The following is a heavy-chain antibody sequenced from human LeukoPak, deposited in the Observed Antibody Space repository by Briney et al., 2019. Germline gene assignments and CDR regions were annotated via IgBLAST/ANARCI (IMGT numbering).Heavy chain of an antibody. CDR1: GFTFSSYG. CDR3: AKDRCSNGIGCYYYYMDV. J-gene: IGHJ6*03. CDR2: ISGSGGST. V-gene: IGHV3-23*01. Sequence: GGSLRLSCAASGFTFSSYGMSWVRQAPGKGLEWVSAISGSGGSTYYADSVKGRFSISRDSSKNILYLQMNSLRAEDTAVYYCAKDRCSNGIGCYYYYMDVWGKGTTVTISS. D-gene: IGHD2-8*01.